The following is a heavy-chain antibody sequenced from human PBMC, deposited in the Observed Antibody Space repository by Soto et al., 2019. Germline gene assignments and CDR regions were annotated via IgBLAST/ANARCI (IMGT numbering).Heavy chain of an antibody. CDR3: AGFQMDYDFWSAYNNAFDI. CDR1: GGSISSYY. D-gene: IGHD3-3*01. Sequence: PSETLSLTCTVSGGSISSYYWSWIRQPPGKGLEWIGYIYYSGSTNYNPSLKSRVTISVDTSKNQFSLKLSSVTAADTAVYYCAGFQMDYDFWSAYNNAFDIWGQGTMVTVSS. CDR2: IYYSGST. V-gene: IGHV4-59*01. J-gene: IGHJ3*02.